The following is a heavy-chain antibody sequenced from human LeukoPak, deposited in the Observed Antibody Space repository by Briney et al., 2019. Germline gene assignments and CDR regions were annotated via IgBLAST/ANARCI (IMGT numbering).Heavy chain of an antibody. V-gene: IGHV3-64D*09. J-gene: IGHJ4*02. CDR3: AMNWNCDY. CDR1: GFTFSGYA. D-gene: IGHD1-1*01. CDR2: ISNNGGSA. Sequence: GGSLRLSCSASGFTFSGYAMLWVRQAPGKGLECVSAISNNGGSAYYADSVKGRFTVSRDNSKNTLHLQMSSLRAEDTAVYYCAMNWNCDYWGQGTLVTVSS.